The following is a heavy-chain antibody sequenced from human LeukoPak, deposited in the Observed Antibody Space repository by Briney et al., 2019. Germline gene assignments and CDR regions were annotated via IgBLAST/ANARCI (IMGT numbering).Heavy chain of an antibody. V-gene: IGHV3-9*01. Sequence: QSGGSLRLSCAASGFTFDDYAMHWVRQPVGKGLEWGAGVTWNGGNIGYADSVQGRFTISRDNAKNSLYLQMNSLRAEDTALYYCAKGSMVYGMDVWGQGTTVTVSS. CDR3: AKGSMVYGMDV. CDR2: VTWNGGNI. CDR1: GFTFDDYA. D-gene: IGHD3-10*01. J-gene: IGHJ6*02.